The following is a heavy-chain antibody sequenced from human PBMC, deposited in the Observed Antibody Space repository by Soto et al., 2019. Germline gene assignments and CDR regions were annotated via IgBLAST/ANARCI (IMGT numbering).Heavy chain of an antibody. J-gene: IGHJ4*02. CDR3: ARTTAFVSGTYPPAHFDY. CDR2: INHSGST. CDR1: GGSFSGYY. V-gene: IGHV4-34*01. D-gene: IGHD3-16*01. Sequence: TLSLTCAVYGGSFSGYYWSWIRQSPGKGLEWIGEINHSGSTNYIPSLKSRVTISVDTSKNQVSLKLSSVTAADTAVYYCARTTAFVSGTYPPAHFDYWGQGTRVTVSS.